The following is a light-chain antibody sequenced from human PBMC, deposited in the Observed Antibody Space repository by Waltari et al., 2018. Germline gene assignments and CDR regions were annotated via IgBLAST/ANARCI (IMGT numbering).Light chain of an antibody. Sequence: QLVLTQSPSASASLGASVKLTCTLSSGHSSNIIAWHQQQPEKGPRYLMKVNSDGSHSKGDEIPDRFSGSSSGAGRYLTISNLQSEDEADYCCQTGGHGTWVFGGGTKLTVL. CDR2: VNSDGSH. CDR1: SGHSSNI. CDR3: QTGGHGTWV. J-gene: IGLJ3*02. V-gene: IGLV4-69*01.